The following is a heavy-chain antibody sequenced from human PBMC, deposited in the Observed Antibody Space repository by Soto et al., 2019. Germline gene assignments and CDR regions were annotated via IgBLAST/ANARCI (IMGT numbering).Heavy chain of an antibody. D-gene: IGHD3-22*01. V-gene: IGHV4-39*02. CDR3: ARDYFDSSDYTTNWFDP. J-gene: IGHJ5*02. Sequence: QLQLQESGPGLVKCSETLSLTCSVSGDSISNSRFYWAWIRQPPGEGLEWIGSIYHTGNAYYNPSLNSRVTIFVDTSKNHFSLKLTSVTAADTALYYCARDYFDSSDYTTNWFDPWGQGTLVTVSS. CDR2: IYHTGNA. CDR1: GDSISNSRFY.